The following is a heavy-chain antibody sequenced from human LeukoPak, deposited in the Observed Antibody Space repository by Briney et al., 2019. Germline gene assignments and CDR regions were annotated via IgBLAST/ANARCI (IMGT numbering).Heavy chain of an antibody. CDR2: ISDTGGTT. D-gene: IGHD4-17*01. Sequence: GGSLRLSCAASGFTFSNYGMSWVRQAPGKGLEWVSGISDTGGTTHYADSVKGRFTISRDNSKNTLSLQMNSLRAEDTAVYYCAKAGSGYGDYPGRSLGHAFDIWGQGTMVTVSS. V-gene: IGHV3-23*01. CDR3: AKAGSGYGDYPGRSLGHAFDI. J-gene: IGHJ3*02. CDR1: GFTFSNYG.